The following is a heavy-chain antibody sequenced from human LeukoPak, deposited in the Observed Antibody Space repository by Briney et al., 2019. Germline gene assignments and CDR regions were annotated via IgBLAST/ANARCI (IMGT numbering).Heavy chain of an antibody. V-gene: IGHV3-30-3*01. Sequence: GGSLRLSCAASGFTFSSYAMHWVRQAPGKGLEWVAVISYDGSNKYYADSVKGRFTISRDNSKNTLYLQMNSLRAEDTAVYYCARDLVAAAGTEIYYYYYGMDVWGQGTTVTVSS. J-gene: IGHJ6*02. D-gene: IGHD6-13*01. CDR3: ARDLVAAAGTEIYYYYYGMDV. CDR1: GFTFSSYA. CDR2: ISYDGSNK.